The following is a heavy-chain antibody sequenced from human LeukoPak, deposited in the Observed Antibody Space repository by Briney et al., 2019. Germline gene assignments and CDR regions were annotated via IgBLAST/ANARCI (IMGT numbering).Heavy chain of an antibody. CDR3: ARGQGDAWSGYVLNV. V-gene: IGHV4-34*01. CDR1: GGAFSGNY. J-gene: IGHJ6*04. CDR2: MDHSGST. D-gene: IGHD3-3*01. Sequence: SETLSVTCAVYGGAFSGNYLSWIRQPPGKGLEWIGEMDHSGSTNYNPSLKSRVTISVDTSKNHFSLKLSSVTAADTAVYYCARGQGDAWSGYVLNVWGEGTTVTVSS.